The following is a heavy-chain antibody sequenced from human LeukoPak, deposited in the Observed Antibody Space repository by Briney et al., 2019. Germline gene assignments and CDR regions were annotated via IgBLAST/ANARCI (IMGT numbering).Heavy chain of an antibody. CDR2: IIPIFGTA. V-gene: IGHV1-69*13. CDR3: ARVSVAGAPVHYFDY. Sequence: SVKVSCKASAYTFTIYTIHWVRQAPGQGLEWMGGIIPIFGTANYAQKFQGRVTITADESTSTAYMELSSLRSEDTAVYYCARVSVAGAPVHYFDYWGQGTLVTVPS. J-gene: IGHJ4*02. D-gene: IGHD6-19*01. CDR1: AYTFTIYT.